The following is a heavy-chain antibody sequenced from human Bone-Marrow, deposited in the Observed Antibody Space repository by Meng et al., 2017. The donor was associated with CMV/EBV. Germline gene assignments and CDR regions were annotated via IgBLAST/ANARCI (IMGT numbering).Heavy chain of an antibody. D-gene: IGHD2-2*01. V-gene: IGHV1-69*02. Sequence: SVKVSCKASGGTFSSYTISWVRQAPGQGLEWMGRIIPILGIANYAQKFQGRVTITADKSTSTAYMELSSLRSEDTAVYYCARVGYCSSTSCYPDDYWGQGTLATVSS. CDR2: IIPILGIA. CDR1: GGTFSSYT. CDR3: ARVGYCSSTSCYPDDY. J-gene: IGHJ4*02.